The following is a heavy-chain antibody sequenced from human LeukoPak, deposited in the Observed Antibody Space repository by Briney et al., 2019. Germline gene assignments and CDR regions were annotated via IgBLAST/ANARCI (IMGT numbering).Heavy chain of an antibody. Sequence: PSETLSLTCTVSGGSISSYYWSWIRQPPGKGLEWIGYIYYSGSTNYNPSLKSRVTISLDTSKNQFSLKLSSVTAADTALYYCARDPGTYYYYYMDVWGKGTTVTVSS. CDR2: IYYSGST. CDR1: GGSISSYY. CDR3: ARDPGTYYYYYMDV. V-gene: IGHV4-59*12. D-gene: IGHD1-26*01. J-gene: IGHJ6*03.